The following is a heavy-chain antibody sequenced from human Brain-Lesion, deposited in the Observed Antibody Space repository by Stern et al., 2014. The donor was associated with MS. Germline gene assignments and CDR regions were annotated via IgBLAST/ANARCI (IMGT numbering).Heavy chain of an antibody. Sequence: VQLVESGPGLVKPSQTLSLSCTVSGGSISSGGYYWSWIRQPAGKGLEWIGRIFNSGSTSSNPSLKSRVHISIDTSKNQFSLRLNSMTAADTAVYYCARGRVVPGFQYYAKDVWGQGTTVIVSS. CDR3: ARGRVVPGFQYYAKDV. CDR2: IFNSGST. CDR1: GGSISSGGYY. J-gene: IGHJ6*02. V-gene: IGHV4-61*02. D-gene: IGHD2-2*01.